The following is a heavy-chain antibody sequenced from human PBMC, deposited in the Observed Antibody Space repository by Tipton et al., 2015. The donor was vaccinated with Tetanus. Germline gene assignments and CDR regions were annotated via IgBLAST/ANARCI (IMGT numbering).Heavy chain of an antibody. D-gene: IGHD2-2*01. J-gene: IGHJ4*02. CDR2: IGDTEFVT. Sequence: SLRLSCEASGFTFSSYPMHWVRRAPGKGLEWVSAIGDTEFVTYYADSLKGRFTISRDNSKNTLSLQMISLRAEDTAIYYCARGRERCRGTNCHRATDYWGQGTLVTVSS. V-gene: IGHV3-23*01. CDR3: ARGRERCRGTNCHRATDY. CDR1: GFTFSSYP.